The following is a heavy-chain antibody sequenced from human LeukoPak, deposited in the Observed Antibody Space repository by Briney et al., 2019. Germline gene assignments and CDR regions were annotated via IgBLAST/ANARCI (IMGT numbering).Heavy chain of an antibody. CDR2: ISSSSSYI. V-gene: IGHV3-21*01. Sequence: GGSLRLSCAASGFTFSSYSMNWVRQAPGKGLEWVSSISSSSSYIYYADSVKGRFTISRDNSKNTLYLQMNSLRAEDTAVYYCAKVGDSSGYLYYFDYWGQGTLVTVSS. CDR3: AKVGDSSGYLYYFDY. CDR1: GFTFSSYS. J-gene: IGHJ4*02. D-gene: IGHD3-22*01.